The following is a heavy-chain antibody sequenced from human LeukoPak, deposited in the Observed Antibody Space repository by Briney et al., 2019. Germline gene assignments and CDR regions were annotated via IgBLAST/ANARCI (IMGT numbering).Heavy chain of an antibody. CDR1: GYTFTGYY. V-gene: IGHV1-2*02. J-gene: IGHJ4*02. CDR2: INPNSGGT. CDR3: ARDRAAMVFDY. D-gene: IGHD5-18*01. Sequence: ASVKVSCKASGYTFTGYYTHWVRQAPGQGLEWMGWINPNSGGTNYAQKFQGRVTMTRDTSISTAYMELSRLRSDDTAVYYRARDRAAMVFDYWGQGTLVTVSS.